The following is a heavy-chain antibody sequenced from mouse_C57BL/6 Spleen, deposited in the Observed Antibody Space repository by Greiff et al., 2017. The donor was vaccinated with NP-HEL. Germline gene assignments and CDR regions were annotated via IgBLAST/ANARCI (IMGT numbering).Heavy chain of an antibody. Sequence: QVQLQQSGPELVKPGASVKISCKASGYAFSSSWMNWVKQRPGKGLEWIGRIYPGDGDTNYNGKFKGKATLTADKSSSTAYMQLSSLTSEDSAVYFCAREEDGYYVKFAYWGQGTLVTVSA. D-gene: IGHD2-3*01. CDR3: AREEDGYYVKFAY. V-gene: IGHV1-82*01. CDR2: IYPGDGDT. CDR1: GYAFSSSW. J-gene: IGHJ3*01.